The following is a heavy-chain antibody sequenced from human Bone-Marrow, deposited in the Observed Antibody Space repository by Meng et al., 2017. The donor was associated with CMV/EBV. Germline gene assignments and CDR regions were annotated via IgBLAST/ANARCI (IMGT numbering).Heavy chain of an antibody. D-gene: IGHD2-2*01. V-gene: IGHV3-21*01. CDR2: ISSSSSNI. CDR3: AREEWILVVVPAEGYYYGMDV. CDR1: GFTFSSYS. Sequence: ESLKISCAASGFTFSSYSMHWVRQAPGKGLEWVSSISSSSSNIYYADSVKGRFTISRDNAKTSLYLQMNSLRAEATAVYYCAREEWILVVVPAEGYYYGMDVWGQGTTVTVSS. J-gene: IGHJ6*02.